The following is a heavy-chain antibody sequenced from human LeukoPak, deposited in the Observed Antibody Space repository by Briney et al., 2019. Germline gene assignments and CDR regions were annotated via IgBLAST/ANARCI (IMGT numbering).Heavy chain of an antibody. CDR2: INPNSGDT. CDR1: GYTFTGYF. D-gene: IGHD3-22*01. V-gene: IGHV1-2*02. Sequence: EASVKVSCKASGYTFTGYFMHWVRQAPGQGLEWMGWINPNSGDTNYAQKFQGRVTMTRDTSISTAYMELSRLRSDDTAVYYCARDHYYDSSGIDYWGQGTLVTVSS. CDR3: ARDHYYDSSGIDY. J-gene: IGHJ4*02.